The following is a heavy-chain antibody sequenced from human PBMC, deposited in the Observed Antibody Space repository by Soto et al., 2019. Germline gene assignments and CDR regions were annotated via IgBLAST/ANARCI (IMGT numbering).Heavy chain of an antibody. CDR2: IKHDGSEK. CDR3: ASLGRHG. J-gene: IGHJ6*02. CDR1: GFTFSDSW. D-gene: IGHD3-16*01. Sequence: GGSLRLSCAASGFTFSDSWMDWVRQAPGKGPEWVANIKHDGSEKNYVVSVKGRFTISRDNAKNSLYLQMNSLRAGDTAVYYCASLGRHGWGQGTTDTVSS. V-gene: IGHV3-7*01.